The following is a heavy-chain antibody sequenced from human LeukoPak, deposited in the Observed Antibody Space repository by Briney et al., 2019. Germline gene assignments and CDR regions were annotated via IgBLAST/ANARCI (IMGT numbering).Heavy chain of an antibody. J-gene: IGHJ5*02. D-gene: IGHD6-19*01. V-gene: IGHV4-59*08. CDR3: ARHAHSSGWTQNWFDP. CDR2: MYYSGST. Sequence: SETLSLTCTVSGGSISGYYWSWIRRPPGKGLEWIGYMYYSGSTNYNPSLNSRVTISVDTSENQFSLKLSSVTAADTAVYYCARHAHSSGWTQNWFDPWGQGTLVTVSS. CDR1: GGSISGYY.